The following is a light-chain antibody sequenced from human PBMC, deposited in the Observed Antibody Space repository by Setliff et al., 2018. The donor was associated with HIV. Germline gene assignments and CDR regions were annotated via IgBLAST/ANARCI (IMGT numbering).Light chain of an antibody. CDR1: SSDVGGYKY. Sequence: SVLTQPPSASGSLGQSVTISCIGTSSDVGGYKYVSWYQQHPGKAPKLMIYEVNKRPSGVPDRFSGSKSGNTASLTVSGLQAEDEADYYCSSYAGKYVFGIGTKVTVL. V-gene: IGLV2-8*01. CDR2: EVN. J-gene: IGLJ1*01. CDR3: SSYAGKYV.